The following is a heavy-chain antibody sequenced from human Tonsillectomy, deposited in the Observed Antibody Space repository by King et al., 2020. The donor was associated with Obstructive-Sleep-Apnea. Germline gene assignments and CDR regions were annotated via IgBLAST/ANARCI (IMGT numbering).Heavy chain of an antibody. J-gene: IGHJ4*02. CDR3: ANLKGATRDKNFDY. CDR2: ISSDGSNK. Sequence: VQLVESGGGVVQPGRSLRLSCAASGFTFSSYAMNWVRQAPGRGLEWVAVISSDGSNKYYTDSVKGRFTISRDKSKNRLYLQMNSLRAEDTAVYYCANLKGATRDKNFDYWGQGTLVTVSS. CDR1: GFTFSSYA. D-gene: IGHD1-26*01. V-gene: IGHV3-30*04.